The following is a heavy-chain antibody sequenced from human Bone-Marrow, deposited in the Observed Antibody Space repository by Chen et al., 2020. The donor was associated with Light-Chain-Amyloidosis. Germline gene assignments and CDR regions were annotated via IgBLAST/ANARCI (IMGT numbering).Heavy chain of an antibody. CDR3: ARDWYDYVWGSYRYPFDY. J-gene: IGHJ4*02. V-gene: IGHV4-39*07. D-gene: IGHD3-16*02. CDR1: GGRRRRSSYY. CDR2: IYYSGST. Sequence: VQLQESGPGLVKPSETLSLTCNVGGGRRRRSSYYWGWIRQPPGKGLGWIGSIYYSGSTYYNPSLKTRVTISVDTSKHQFSLKLSSVTAADTAVYYCARDWYDYVWGSYRYPFDYWGQGTLVTVSS.